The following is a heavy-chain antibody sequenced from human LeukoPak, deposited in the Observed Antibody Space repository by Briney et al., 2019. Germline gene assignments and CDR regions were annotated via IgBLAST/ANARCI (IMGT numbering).Heavy chain of an antibody. Sequence: GGSLRLSCAASGFTFSSYGMRWVRQAPGKGLGWVSFIRYDGTNKYYTDSVKGRFTISRDNSKNTLYLQMNSLRAEDTAVYYCAKVSLVIVHDAFDIWGQGTMVTVSS. J-gene: IGHJ3*02. CDR2: IRYDGTNK. CDR1: GFTFSSYG. V-gene: IGHV3-30*02. CDR3: AKVSLVIVHDAFDI. D-gene: IGHD3-9*01.